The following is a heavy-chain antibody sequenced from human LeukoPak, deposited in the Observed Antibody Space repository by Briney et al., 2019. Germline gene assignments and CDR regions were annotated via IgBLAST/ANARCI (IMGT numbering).Heavy chain of an antibody. J-gene: IGHJ4*02. CDR3: TTALDSYFDY. CDR1: GFTFSSCW. CDR2: IKGKTDGGTT. V-gene: IGHV3-15*01. Sequence: PGGSLRLSCAASGFTFSSCWMSWVRQAPGKGLEWVGRIKGKTDGGTTDYAAPVKGRFTISRDDSKNTLYPQMNSLKTEDTAVYYCTTALDSYFDYWGQGTLVTVSS. D-gene: IGHD3-22*01.